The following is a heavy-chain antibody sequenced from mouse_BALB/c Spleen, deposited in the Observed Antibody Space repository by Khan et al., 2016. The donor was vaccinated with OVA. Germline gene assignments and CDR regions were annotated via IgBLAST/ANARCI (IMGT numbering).Heavy chain of an antibody. D-gene: IGHD2-3*01. J-gene: IGHJ4*01. Sequence: EVQLVESGPGLVKPSQSLSLTCTVTGYSITSDYAWNWIRQFPGNKLEWMGYISSSGSTNYNPALKSRISITRDTSKNQFFLQLNSVTTEDTATXYCARDGSRYTYAMDYWGPGTSVTVSS. CDR3: ARDGSRYTYAMDY. CDR2: ISSSGST. V-gene: IGHV3-2*02. CDR1: GYSITSDYA.